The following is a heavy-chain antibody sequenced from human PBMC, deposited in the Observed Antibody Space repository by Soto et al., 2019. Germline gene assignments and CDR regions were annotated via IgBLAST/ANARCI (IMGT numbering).Heavy chain of an antibody. J-gene: IGHJ4*02. D-gene: IGHD3-22*01. CDR2: ISSSDSII. V-gene: IGHV3-11*01. CDR1: GFTFSDYY. Sequence: PGGSLRLSCAASGFTFSDYYMSWIRRAPGKGLEWVSYISSSDSIIYYSDSVKGRFIISRDNAKNSLYLQMSSLRAEDTAVYYCARDLGYYDSSGYFDYWGQGTLVTVSS. CDR3: ARDLGYYDSSGYFDY.